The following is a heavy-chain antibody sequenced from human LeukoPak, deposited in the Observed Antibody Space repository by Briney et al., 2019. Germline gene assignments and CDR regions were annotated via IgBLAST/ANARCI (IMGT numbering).Heavy chain of an antibody. CDR3: ATESGFDY. J-gene: IGHJ4*02. D-gene: IGHD3-3*01. CDR2: IWYDGSNK. Sequence: GGSLRLSCAASGFTFSTYGMHWVRQAPGKGLEWVAVIWYDGSNKYYAASVKGRFTISRDNSKYTLYLQMNSLRAEDTAVYYCATESGFDYWGQGTLVTVSS. CDR1: GFTFSTYG. V-gene: IGHV3-33*01.